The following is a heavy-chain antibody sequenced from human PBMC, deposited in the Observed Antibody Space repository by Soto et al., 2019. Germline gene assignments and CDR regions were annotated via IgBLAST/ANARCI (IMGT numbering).Heavy chain of an antibody. V-gene: IGHV1-2*04. J-gene: IGHJ6*02. D-gene: IGHD6-6*01. CDR3: AVYQLRIAARRAQSPLFYYYYGMDV. CDR2: INPNSGGT. CDR1: GYTFTDNY. Sequence: PSVKVSCKASGYTFTDNYMHWVRQAPGQGLEWMGWINPNSGGTKYAQKFQGWVTMTRDTSISTAYMELSRLRSDDTAVYYCAVYQLRIAARRAQSPLFYYYYGMDVWGQGTTVTVSS.